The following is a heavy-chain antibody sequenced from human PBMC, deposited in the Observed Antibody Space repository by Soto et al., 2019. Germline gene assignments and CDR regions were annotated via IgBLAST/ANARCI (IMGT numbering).Heavy chain of an antibody. Sequence: ISCVRKKPGKGLEWMGIIYPGDSDTRYSPSFQGQVTISVDKSISTAYVQWSSLKASDTAMYYCATLDGRXRSAVAGTSQYDYGM. V-gene: IGHV5-51*01. D-gene: IGHD6-19*01. J-gene: IGHJ6*01. CDR2: IYPGDSDT. CDR3: ATLDGRXRSAVAGTSQYDYGM.